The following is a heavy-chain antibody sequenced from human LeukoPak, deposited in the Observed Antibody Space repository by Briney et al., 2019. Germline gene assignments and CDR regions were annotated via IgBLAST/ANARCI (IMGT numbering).Heavy chain of an antibody. V-gene: IGHV3-23*01. D-gene: IGHD3-22*01. CDR2: ISGGGGST. CDR3: AKDYYDSSGRDLFDY. Sequence: PGGSLTLSCAASGFTFSSYAMSWVRQAPGKGLVWVSAISGGGGSTYYADSVKGRFTISRDNSKNTLYLQMNSLRAEDTAVYYCAKDYYDSSGRDLFDYWGQGTLVTVSS. J-gene: IGHJ4*02. CDR1: GFTFSSYA.